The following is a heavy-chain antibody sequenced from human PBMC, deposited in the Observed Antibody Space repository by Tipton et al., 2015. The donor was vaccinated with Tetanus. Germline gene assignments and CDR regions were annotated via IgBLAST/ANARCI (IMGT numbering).Heavy chain of an antibody. J-gene: IGHJ5*02. V-gene: IGHV4-59*01. CDR3: ARDLRRYQQNNWFDP. D-gene: IGHD2-2*01. CDR1: SDSISFYY. Sequence: LRLSCTVSSDSISFYYWSWIRQPPGKGLEWIGYIYYSGNTKYNPSLKSRVTMSVDTSKNQFSLILTSVTPADTAVYYCARDLRRYQQNNWFDPWGQGTLVTVPS. CDR2: IYYSGNT.